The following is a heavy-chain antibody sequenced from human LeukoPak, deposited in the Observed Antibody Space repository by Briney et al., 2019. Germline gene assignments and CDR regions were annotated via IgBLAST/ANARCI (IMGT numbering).Heavy chain of an antibody. D-gene: IGHD1-14*01. V-gene: IGHV3-7*01. J-gene: IGHJ4*02. CDR3: ARDPETKRGRDGLDY. CDR1: GFTFSNDW. Sequence: GGSLRLSCAASGFTFSNDWMSWVRQAPGKGLERMASIKGDGSDKYYVDSVKGRFTISRDNAKNSMYLQMNSLRAEDTAVYYCARDPETKRGRDGLDYWGPGTLVIVSS. CDR2: IKGDGSDK.